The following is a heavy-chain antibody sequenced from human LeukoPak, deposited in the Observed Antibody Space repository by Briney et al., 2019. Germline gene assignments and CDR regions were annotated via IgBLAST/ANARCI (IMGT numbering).Heavy chain of an antibody. J-gene: IGHJ4*02. CDR1: GFTFATYA. CDR2: ISGSAGTT. Sequence: GGSLRLSCAASGFTFATYAMSWVRQAPGKGLECVSSISGSAGTTSYADSVKGRFTISRDNAKNSLFLQMNSLRAEDTAIYYCVSAIRGSPIDYWGQGTLVSVPS. D-gene: IGHD3-10*01. V-gene: IGHV3-23*01. CDR3: VSAIRGSPIDY.